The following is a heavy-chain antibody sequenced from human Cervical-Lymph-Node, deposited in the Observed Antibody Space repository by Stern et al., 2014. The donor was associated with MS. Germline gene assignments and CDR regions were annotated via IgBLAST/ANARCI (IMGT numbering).Heavy chain of an antibody. D-gene: IGHD3-22*01. CDR3: AKGVLHYYDTSTLEY. Sequence: VQLVESGGGVVQPGRSLRLSCAASGFTFSSYVMHWVRQAPGKGLEWVAVISSDGNNGYYTDSVKGRFTISRDNFKNTLYMQMSSLRPEDTAVYYGAKGVLHYYDTSTLEYWGQGTRVTVSS. V-gene: IGHV3-30*18. J-gene: IGHJ4*02. CDR1: GFTFSSYV. CDR2: ISSDGNNG.